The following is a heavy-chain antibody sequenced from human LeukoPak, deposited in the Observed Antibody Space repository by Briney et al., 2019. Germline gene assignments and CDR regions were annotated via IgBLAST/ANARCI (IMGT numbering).Heavy chain of an antibody. Sequence: ASVKVSCKASGYTFASYDINWVRQATGQGLEWMGWMNPNSGNTGYAQKFQGRVTMTRNTSISTAYMELSSLRSEDTAVYYCAIARDYDSSGYYTSFDAFDIWGQGTMVTVSS. CDR2: MNPNSGNT. J-gene: IGHJ3*02. V-gene: IGHV1-8*01. CDR3: AIARDYDSSGYYTSFDAFDI. CDR1: GYTFASYD. D-gene: IGHD3-22*01.